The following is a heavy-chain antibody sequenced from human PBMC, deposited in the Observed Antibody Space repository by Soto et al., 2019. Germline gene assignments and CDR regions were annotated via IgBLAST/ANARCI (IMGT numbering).Heavy chain of an antibody. CDR2: ISIYSGNT. CDR3: ARGDPATYMRLHFDL. J-gene: IGHJ4*02. V-gene: IGHV1-18*04. CDR1: GYTFTTYG. Sequence: QVQLVQSGAEVKKPGASVTVYCKASGYTFTTYGISWVRQAPGQGLEWMGWISIYSGNTGYAHNLQGRVTITRDTSTSTAYMELRSLRSDDTAVYYCARGDPATYMRLHFDLWGQGTLVTVSS. D-gene: IGHD6-25*01.